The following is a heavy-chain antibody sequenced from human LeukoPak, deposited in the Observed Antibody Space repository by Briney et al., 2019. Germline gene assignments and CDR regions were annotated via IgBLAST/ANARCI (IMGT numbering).Heavy chain of an antibody. CDR2: INYSGST. CDR3: ASTTYYYGSGSYDY. V-gene: IGHV4-39*07. D-gene: IGHD3-10*01. J-gene: IGHJ4*02. Sequence: PSETLSLTCTVSGGSISSSSYYWGWIRQPPGKGLEWVGSINYSGSTYYNPALKSRVTISVDTSKNQFSLKLSSVTAADTAVYYCASTTYYYGSGSYDYWGQGTLVTVSS. CDR1: GGSISSSSYY.